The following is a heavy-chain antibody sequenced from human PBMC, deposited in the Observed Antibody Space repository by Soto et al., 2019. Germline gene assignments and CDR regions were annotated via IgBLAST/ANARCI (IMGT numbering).Heavy chain of an antibody. CDR2: ITGTASSI. CDR1: GFRFSDFA. CDR3: AKGAEGYVVSSLDS. V-gene: IGHV3-23*01. Sequence: EVQLLESGGGFVQPGGSLRLSCAASGFRFSDFAMTWVRQAPGRGLEWVSAITGTASSIYYADSVKGRFTISRDNSKNTLYLQINSLRAEDTAIYYCAKGAEGYVVSSLDSWGQGTLVTVSS. J-gene: IGHJ4*02. D-gene: IGHD5-12*01.